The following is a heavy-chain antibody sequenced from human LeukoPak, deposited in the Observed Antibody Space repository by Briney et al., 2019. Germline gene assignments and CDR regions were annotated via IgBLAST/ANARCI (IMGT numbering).Heavy chain of an antibody. D-gene: IGHD6-13*01. CDR3: ARDGPNPGYSSSWFDY. Sequence: SQTLSLTCATSGDRVSSSRVAWNWIRQSPSRGLEWLGRTYYRSKWFYDYAVSVKSRIKINPDTSKNQFSLQLNSVTPEDTAVYYCARDGPNPGYSSSWFDYWGQGALVSVSS. CDR1: GDRVSSSRVA. V-gene: IGHV6-1*01. J-gene: IGHJ4*02. CDR2: TYYRSKWFY.